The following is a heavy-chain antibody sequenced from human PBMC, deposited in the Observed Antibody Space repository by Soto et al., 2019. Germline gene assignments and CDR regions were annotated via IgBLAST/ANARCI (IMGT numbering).Heavy chain of an antibody. CDR3: ARESIWGGCAFDI. J-gene: IGHJ3*02. CDR2: IIPIFGTA. D-gene: IGHD7-27*01. CDR1: GGTFSSYA. V-gene: IGHV1-69*01. Sequence: QVQLVQSGAEVKKPGSSVKVSCKASGGTFSSYAISWVRQAPGQGLEWMGGIIPIFGTANYAQKFQGRVTVTEEESTSTAYMGLSSLRSEETAVYYWARESIWGGCAFDIWGQGTMVTVSS.